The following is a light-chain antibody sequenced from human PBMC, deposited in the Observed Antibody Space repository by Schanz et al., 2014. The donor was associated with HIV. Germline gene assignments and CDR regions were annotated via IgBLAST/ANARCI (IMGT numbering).Light chain of an antibody. Sequence: EMVMTQSPATLSASPGEGATLSCRASQSVSSSYLAWYQQKPGQSPRLLIYGTSTRATGIPDRFSGSGSGTDFTLTISRLEPEDFAVYYCQLYGSSPKFTFGPGTKVDI. J-gene: IGKJ3*01. CDR3: QLYGSSPKFT. CDR2: GTS. CDR1: QSVSSSY. V-gene: IGKV3-20*01.